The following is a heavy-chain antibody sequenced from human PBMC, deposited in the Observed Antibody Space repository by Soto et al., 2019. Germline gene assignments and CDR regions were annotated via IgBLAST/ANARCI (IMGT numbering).Heavy chain of an antibody. CDR2: IYYSGST. V-gene: IGHV4-31*03. Sequence: SETLSLTCTVSGGSISSGGYYWSWIRQHPGKGLEWIGYIYYSGSTYYNPSLKSRVTISVDTSKNQFSLKLSSVTAADTAVYYCARLTWGTAMVPENLDYWGQGTLVTVSS. CDR3: ARLTWGTAMVPENLDY. CDR1: GGSISSGGYY. D-gene: IGHD5-18*01. J-gene: IGHJ4*02.